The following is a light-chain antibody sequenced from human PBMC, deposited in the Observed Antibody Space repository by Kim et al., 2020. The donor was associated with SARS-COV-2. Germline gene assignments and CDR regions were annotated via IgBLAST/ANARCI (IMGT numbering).Light chain of an antibody. CDR1: QGIRND. V-gene: IGKV1-6*01. CDR2: AAS. J-gene: IGKJ2*01. Sequence: SASVGDRVTITCRASQGIRNDLGWYQQKPGKAPKLLIYAASSLQSGGPSRFSGSGSGTDFTLTISSLQPEDFATYYCLQDYNYPYTFGQGTKLEI. CDR3: LQDYNYPYT.